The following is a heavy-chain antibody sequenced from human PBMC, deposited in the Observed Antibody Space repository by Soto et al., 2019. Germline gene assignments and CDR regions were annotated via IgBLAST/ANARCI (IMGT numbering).Heavy chain of an antibody. CDR2: ISAYNGNT. CDR3: ASGYDYYVSSAYYSNDF. Sequence: XSVKVSCNASGYTFTSYGINLVRQSPGQGLEWMGWISAYNGNTNYAQKLQGRVTMTTDTSTSTAYMELRSLRSDETAVYYCASGYDYYVSSAYYSNDFWGQGTLVTSPQ. CDR1: GYTFTSYG. V-gene: IGHV1-18*01. D-gene: IGHD3-22*01. J-gene: IGHJ4*02.